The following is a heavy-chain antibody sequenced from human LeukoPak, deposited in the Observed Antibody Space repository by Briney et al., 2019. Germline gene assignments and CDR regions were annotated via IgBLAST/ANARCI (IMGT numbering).Heavy chain of an antibody. Sequence: KPSETLSLTCAVYGGSFSGYYWSWIRQPPGKGLEWIGEINHSGSTNYNPSLKSRVTISVDTSKNQFSLKLSSVTAADTAVYYCARGPRYCRSTSCYRYYFDYWGQGTLVTVSS. D-gene: IGHD2-2*01. CDR1: GGSFSGYY. CDR2: INHSGST. V-gene: IGHV4-34*01. J-gene: IGHJ4*02. CDR3: ARGPRYCRSTSCYRYYFDY.